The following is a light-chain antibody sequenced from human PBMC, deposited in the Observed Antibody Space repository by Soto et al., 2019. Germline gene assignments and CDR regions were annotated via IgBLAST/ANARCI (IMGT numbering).Light chain of an antibody. J-gene: IGKJ4*01. V-gene: IGKV3-15*01. Sequence: EIVMTQSPATLSLSPGETVTLSCRASQFSSRKVAWYQQKPGQAPRLLIYGASTRATGVPASFSGSGSGTEFTLSISSLQSEHFAVYYCQQYNSWPLTFGGGTKVEI. CDR3: QQYNSWPLT. CDR1: QFSSRK. CDR2: GAS.